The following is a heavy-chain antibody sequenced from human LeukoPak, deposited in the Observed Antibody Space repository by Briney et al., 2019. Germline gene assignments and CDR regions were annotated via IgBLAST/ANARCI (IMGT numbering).Heavy chain of an antibody. Sequence: SETLSLTCTVSGASINSGGSYWSWIRQYPGKGLEWVGYMDHTGNTYNNPSLKSRVIISADTSEKQFSLKLNSVTAADTAVYYCARGGAYAWELKINWGQGTLVTVSS. CDR2: MDHTGNT. V-gene: IGHV4-31*03. CDR1: GASINSGGSY. CDR3: ARGGAYAWELKIN. D-gene: IGHD1-26*01. J-gene: IGHJ4*02.